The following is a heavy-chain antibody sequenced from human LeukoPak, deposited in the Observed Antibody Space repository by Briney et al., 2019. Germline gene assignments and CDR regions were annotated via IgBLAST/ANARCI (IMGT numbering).Heavy chain of an antibody. CDR2: ISGSGGST. Sequence: GGSLRLSCAASGFTFSTYGMNWVRQAPGKGLEWVSAISGSGGSTHYADSVKGRFTISRDNSKNTLYVQMNSLRAEDTAVYYCARDRGLAYCGGDCYFRGYYFDYWGQGTLVTVSS. CDR1: GFTFSTYG. V-gene: IGHV3-23*01. J-gene: IGHJ4*02. D-gene: IGHD2-21*02. CDR3: ARDRGLAYCGGDCYFRGYYFDY.